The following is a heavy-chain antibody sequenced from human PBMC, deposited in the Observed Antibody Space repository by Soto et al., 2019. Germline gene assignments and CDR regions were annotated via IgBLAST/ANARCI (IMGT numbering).Heavy chain of an antibody. CDR2: ISGSGGST. J-gene: IGHJ6*03. Sequence: PGGSLRLSCAASGFTFSSYAMSWVRQAPGKGLEWVSAISGSGGSTYYADSVKGRFTIPRDNSKNTLYLQMNSLTAEDTAVYYCAKDPEGDFDWDYSMDVWGKGTPVTVSS. CDR1: GFTFSSYA. D-gene: IGHD3-9*01. CDR3: AKDPEGDFDWDYSMDV. V-gene: IGHV3-23*01.